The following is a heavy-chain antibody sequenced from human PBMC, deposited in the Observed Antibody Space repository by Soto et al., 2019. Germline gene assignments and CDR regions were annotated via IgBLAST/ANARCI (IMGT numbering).Heavy chain of an antibody. Sequence: GGSLRLSCAASGFTFSSYAMHWVRQAPGKXLEWVAVISYDGSNKYYADSVKGRFTISRDNSKNTLYLQMNSLRAEDTAVYYCARDLGASRITIFGVVIPTHYYGMDVWGQGTTVTVSS. D-gene: IGHD3-3*01. CDR2: ISYDGSNK. CDR3: ARDLGASRITIFGVVIPTHYYGMDV. V-gene: IGHV3-30-3*01. CDR1: GFTFSSYA. J-gene: IGHJ6*02.